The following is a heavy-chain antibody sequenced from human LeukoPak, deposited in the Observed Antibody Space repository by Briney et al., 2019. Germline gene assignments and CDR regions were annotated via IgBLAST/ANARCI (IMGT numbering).Heavy chain of an antibody. D-gene: IGHD3-3*01. J-gene: IGHJ4*02. Sequence: GSLRLSCAASGFTFSSYGMHWVRQAPGKGLEWVAVISYDGSNKYYADSVKGRFTISRDNSKNTLYLQMNSLRAEDTAVYYCARHRMSSGVVLGLDYWGQGTPVTVSS. V-gene: IGHV3-30*03. CDR2: ISYDGSNK. CDR3: ARHRMSSGVVLGLDY. CDR1: GFTFSSYG.